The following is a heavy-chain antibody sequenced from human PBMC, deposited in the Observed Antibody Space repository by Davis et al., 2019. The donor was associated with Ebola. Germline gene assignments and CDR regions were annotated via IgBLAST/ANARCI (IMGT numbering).Heavy chain of an antibody. Sequence: GESLKISCAASGFTFSSYAMTWVRQAPGKGLEWVSSVRGSGGRTFYADSLKGRFTISRDDSKNTLYLQMNSLRAEDTAMFYCAKKVVIPIGHDAFDIWGQGTMVTVSS. CDR3: AKKVVIPIGHDAFDI. D-gene: IGHD2-21*01. J-gene: IGHJ3*02. V-gene: IGHV3-23*01. CDR2: VRGSGGRT. CDR1: GFTFSSYA.